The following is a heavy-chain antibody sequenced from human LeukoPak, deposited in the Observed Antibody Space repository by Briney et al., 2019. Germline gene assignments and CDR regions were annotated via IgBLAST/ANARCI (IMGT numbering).Heavy chain of an antibody. CDR3: ARSGRGVDSFYFYMDV. V-gene: IGHV3-7*01. J-gene: IGHJ6*03. D-gene: IGHD3-10*01. CDR1: GFTFSQYW. Sequence: GGSLRLSCAASGFTFSQYWMSWVRQAPGKGLEGGANINHGGSGKQYGSEKNYVDSVKGRFTISRDNAKNSLYLQMNSLRAEDTAAYYCARSGRGVDSFYFYMDVWGKGTTVTVSS. CDR2: INHGGSGKQYGSEK.